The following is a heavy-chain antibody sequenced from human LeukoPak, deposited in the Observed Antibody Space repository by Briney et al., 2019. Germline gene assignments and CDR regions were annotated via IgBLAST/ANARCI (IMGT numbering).Heavy chain of an antibody. CDR1: GFTFSSYG. J-gene: IGHJ4*02. CDR2: IWYDGSNK. V-gene: IGHV3-33*06. Sequence: GGSLRLSCAASGFTFSSYGMHWVRQAPGKGLEWVAVIWYDGSNKYYADSVKGRFTISRDNSKNTLYLQMDSLRAEDTAVYYCAKVGGVKAAAGYVYWGQGTLVTVSS. CDR3: AKVGGVKAAAGYVY. D-gene: IGHD6-13*01.